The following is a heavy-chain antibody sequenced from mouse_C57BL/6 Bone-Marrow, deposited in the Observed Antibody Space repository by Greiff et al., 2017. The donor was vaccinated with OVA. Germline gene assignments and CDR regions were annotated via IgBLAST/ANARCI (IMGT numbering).Heavy chain of an antibody. CDR1: GFSLTSYG. Sequence: QVQLQQSGPGLVQPSQSLSITCTVSGFSLTSYGVHWVRQSPGKGLEWLGVIWSGGSTAYNAAFIYRLSISKDNSKSQVFFKMNSRQADDTAIDYCASPPQAMDYWGQGTAVTVSS. CDR3: ASPPQAMDY. V-gene: IGHV2-2*01. J-gene: IGHJ4*01. CDR2: IWSGGST.